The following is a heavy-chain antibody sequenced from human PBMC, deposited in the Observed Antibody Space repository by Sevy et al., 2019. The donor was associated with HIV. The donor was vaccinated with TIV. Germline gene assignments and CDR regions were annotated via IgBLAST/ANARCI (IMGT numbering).Heavy chain of an antibody. V-gene: IGHV4-34*01. Sequence: SETLSLTCAVYGGSFSGYYWSWIRQPPGKGLEWIGEINHSGSTNYNPSLKSRVTISVDTSKNQFSLKLSSVTAADTAVYYCARGRFDGSSSSHYYYYYYMDVWGKGTTVTVSS. CDR2: INHSGST. CDR3: ARGRFDGSSSSHYYYYYYMDV. J-gene: IGHJ6*03. CDR1: GGSFSGYY. D-gene: IGHD1-26*01.